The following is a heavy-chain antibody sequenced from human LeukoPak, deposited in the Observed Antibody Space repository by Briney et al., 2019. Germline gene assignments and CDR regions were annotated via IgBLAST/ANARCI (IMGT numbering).Heavy chain of an antibody. Sequence: GGSLRLSCAASGFTFSSYAMSWVRQAPGKGLEWVSAISGSGGSTYYADSVKGRFTISRDNSKNTLYLQMNSLRAEDTAVYYCAKDWLGDYVWGSYRQPFDYWGQGTLVTVSS. V-gene: IGHV3-23*01. CDR2: ISGSGGST. CDR3: AKDWLGDYVWGSYRQPFDY. J-gene: IGHJ4*02. CDR1: GFTFSSYA. D-gene: IGHD3-16*02.